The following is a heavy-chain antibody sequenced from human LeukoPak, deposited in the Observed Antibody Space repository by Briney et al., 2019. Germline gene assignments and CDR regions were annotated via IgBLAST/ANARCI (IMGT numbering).Heavy chain of an antibody. Sequence: SETLSLTCTVSGGSISSSSYYWGWIRQPPGKGLEWIGSIYYSGSTYYNPSLKSRVTISVDTSKNQFSLKLSSVTAADTAVYYCARDHGSGSYLRWGQGTLVTVSS. D-gene: IGHD3-10*01. CDR2: IYYSGST. V-gene: IGHV4-39*02. J-gene: IGHJ4*02. CDR3: ARDHGSGSYLR. CDR1: GGSISSSSYY.